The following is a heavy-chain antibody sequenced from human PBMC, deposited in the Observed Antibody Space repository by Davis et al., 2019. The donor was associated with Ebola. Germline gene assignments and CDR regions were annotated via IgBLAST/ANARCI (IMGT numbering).Heavy chain of an antibody. CDR3: AKNPVIGQWYYDL. CDR2: ISSSGNQE. V-gene: IGHV3-30*18. CDR1: GFTFSSYW. Sequence: GGSLRLSCAASGFTFSSYWMSWVRQAPGKGLEWVAAISSSGNQEFYADSVKGRFTISRDNSKTTLFLQMNSLRTEDTAVYYCAKNPVIGQWYYDLWGRGTLVIVSS. D-gene: IGHD2-21*01. J-gene: IGHJ2*01.